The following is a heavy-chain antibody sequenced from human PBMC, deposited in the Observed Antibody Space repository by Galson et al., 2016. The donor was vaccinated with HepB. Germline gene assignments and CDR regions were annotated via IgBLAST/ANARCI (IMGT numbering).Heavy chain of an antibody. CDR1: EFIFRGCG. J-gene: IGHJ4*02. CDR3: AKRHEYCPPVGCSVDY. D-gene: IGHD2/OR15-2a*01. CDR2: DSMDGRRK. V-gene: IGHV3-30*18. Sequence: SLRLSCAGSEFIFRGCGMHWVRQAPGKGLEWVAADSMDGRRKFYADSVRGRFTISRDNSNNMLFLQMDSLRPDDTAVYYCAKRHEYCPPVGCSVDYWGQGTLVSVSS.